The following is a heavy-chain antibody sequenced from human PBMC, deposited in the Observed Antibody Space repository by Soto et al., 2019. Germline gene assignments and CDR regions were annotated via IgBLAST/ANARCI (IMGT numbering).Heavy chain of an antibody. CDR3: ARDLLPIQLSSPVDH. CDR2: ISAYNGNT. D-gene: IGHD5-18*01. J-gene: IGHJ4*02. V-gene: IGHV1-18*04. Sequence: ASVKVSCKASGYTFTSYGISWVRQAPGQGLEWMGWISAYNGNTNYAQKLQGRVTMTTDTSTSTAYMELRSLRSDDTAVYYCARDLLPIQLSSPVDHWGQGTLVTVSS. CDR1: GYTFTSYG.